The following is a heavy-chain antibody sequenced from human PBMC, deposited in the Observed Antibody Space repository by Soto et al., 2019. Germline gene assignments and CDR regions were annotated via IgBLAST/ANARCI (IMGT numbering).Heavy chain of an antibody. Sequence: GGSLRLSCAASGFTFSSYSMNWVRQAPGKGLEWVSYISSSGSTIYYADSVKGRFTISRDNAENSLYLQMNSLRDEDTAVYYCARDLRMVYAIDFDYWGQGTLVTVSS. D-gene: IGHD2-8*01. CDR2: ISSSGSTI. CDR3: ARDLRMVYAIDFDY. V-gene: IGHV3-48*02. CDR1: GFTFSSYS. J-gene: IGHJ4*02.